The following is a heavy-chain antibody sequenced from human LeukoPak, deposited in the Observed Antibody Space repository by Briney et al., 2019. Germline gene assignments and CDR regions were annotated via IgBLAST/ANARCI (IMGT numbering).Heavy chain of an antibody. CDR3: AKIAAPCRQDDY. D-gene: IGHD6-13*01. J-gene: IGHJ4*02. CDR2: INHSGST. V-gene: IGHV4-34*01. Sequence: SETLSLTCAVYGGSFSGYYWSWIRQPPGKGLEWIGEINHSGSTNYNPSLKSRVTISVDTSKNQFSLKLSSVTAADTAVYYCAKIAAPCRQDDYWGQGTLVTVSS. CDR1: GGSFSGYY.